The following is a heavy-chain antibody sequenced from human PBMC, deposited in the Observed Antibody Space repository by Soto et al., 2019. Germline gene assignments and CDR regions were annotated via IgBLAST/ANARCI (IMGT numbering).Heavy chain of an antibody. CDR2: ISNDGSNK. D-gene: IGHD2-21*02. CDR1: GFTFSSYG. Sequence: QVQLVESGGGLVQPGRSLRLSCAASGFTFSSYGMHWVRQAPGKGLEWVAVISNDGSNKYYADSVKGRFTISRDNSKNTLYLQMNGPGADDTAVYYGTKDVANYGRDWFDYWGQGTLVTVSS. J-gene: IGHJ4*02. CDR3: TKDVANYGRDWFDY. V-gene: IGHV3-30*18.